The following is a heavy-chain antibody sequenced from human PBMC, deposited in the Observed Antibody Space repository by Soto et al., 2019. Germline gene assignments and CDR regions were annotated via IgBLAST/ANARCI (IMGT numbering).Heavy chain of an antibody. D-gene: IGHD1-26*01. CDR1: GGSITSGDYY. CDR3: AGGPTWEQHYDY. CDR2: IYYSGST. V-gene: IGHV4-30-4*01. J-gene: IGHJ4*02. Sequence: QVQLQESGPGLVKPSQTLSLTCTVSGGSITSGDYYWSCIRQPTGKGLVWFGYIYYSGSTYYNPSLNSRITMSADTSENQLSLNLSSVTAADTATYYCAGGPTWEQHYDYWGQGNLVTVSS.